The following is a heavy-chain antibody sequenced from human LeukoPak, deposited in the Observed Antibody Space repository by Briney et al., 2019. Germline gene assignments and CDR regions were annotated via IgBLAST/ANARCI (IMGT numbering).Heavy chain of an antibody. CDR1: GGSFSGYY. V-gene: IGHV4-34*01. CDR3: ARLSDYGSGSYVYYYYMDV. Sequence: SETLSLTCVVYGGSFSGYYWSWIRQPPGKGLEWIGEINHSGSTNYNPSLKSRVTISVDTSKNQFSLKLSSVTAADTAVYYCARLSDYGSGSYVYYYYMDVWGKGTTVTISS. D-gene: IGHD3-10*01. CDR2: INHSGST. J-gene: IGHJ6*03.